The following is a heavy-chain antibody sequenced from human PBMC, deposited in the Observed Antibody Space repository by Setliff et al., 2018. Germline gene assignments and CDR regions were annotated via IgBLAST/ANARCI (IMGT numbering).Heavy chain of an antibody. CDR2: INHSGST. CDR3: ARTHCTTTSCFYFHY. CDR1: GASFSDYY. V-gene: IGHV4-34*01. J-gene: IGHJ4*02. Sequence: SETLSLTCTVYGASFSDYYWGWIRQPPGKGLEWIAEINHSGSTNYNPSLKSRVTISVDTSKNQFSLKLTSVTAADTAVYYCARTHCTTTSCFYFHYWGQGTVVTVSS. D-gene: IGHD2-2*01.